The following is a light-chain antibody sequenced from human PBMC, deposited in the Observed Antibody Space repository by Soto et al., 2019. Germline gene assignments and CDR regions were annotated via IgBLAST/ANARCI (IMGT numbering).Light chain of an antibody. CDR2: GAS. CDR1: QSVSGN. Sequence: EIVMTQSPATLSVSPGERATLSCRGSQSVSGNLAWYQQKPGQAPRLLIYGASIRATGIPDRFSGSGSETDFTLTISRLEPEDFALYYCQQYGSSAPITFGQGTRLEIK. CDR3: QQYGSSAPIT. J-gene: IGKJ5*01. V-gene: IGKV3-20*01.